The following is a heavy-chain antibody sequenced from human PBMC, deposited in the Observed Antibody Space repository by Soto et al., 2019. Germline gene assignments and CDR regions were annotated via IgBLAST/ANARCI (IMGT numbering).Heavy chain of an antibody. Sequence: SVTLSPICTVSGGSMSSGDCYWSWIRQPPGKGLEWIGYIYYSGSTYYNPSLKSRVTISVDTSKNQFSLKLSSVTAADTAVYYCARGSYYYDSSGYYHYWGHGTLVT. J-gene: IGHJ4*01. CDR1: GGSMSSGDCY. CDR2: IYYSGST. V-gene: IGHV4-30-4*01. CDR3: ARGSYYYDSSGYYHY. D-gene: IGHD3-22*01.